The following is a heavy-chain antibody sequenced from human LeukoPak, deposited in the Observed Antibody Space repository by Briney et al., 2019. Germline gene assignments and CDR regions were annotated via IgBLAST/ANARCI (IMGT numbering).Heavy chain of an antibody. V-gene: IGHV4-34*01. J-gene: IGHJ4*02. CDR2: INHNGNT. D-gene: IGHD3-10*01. CDR3: ATVAIRAEFHFDH. CDR1: GGSFSTFY. Sequence: EPSETLSLTCGVSGGSFSTFYWNWIRQHPGKGLEWIGEINHNGNTNYNPSLKGRVTLSVDKSKNQFSLKLRSVTAADTALYYCATVAIRAEFHFDHWGQGRLVTVSS.